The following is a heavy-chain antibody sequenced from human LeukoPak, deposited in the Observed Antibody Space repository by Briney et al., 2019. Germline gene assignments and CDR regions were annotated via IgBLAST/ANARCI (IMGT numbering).Heavy chain of an antibody. CDR1: GYTFTASY. V-gene: IGHV1-2*02. J-gene: IGHJ4*02. CDR3: ARPFPSLRLEIAAAGTDFDY. D-gene: IGHD6-13*01. Sequence: ASVKLSCTASGYTFTASYMHWVRESPGQGLEWLGWTNPNSGGTNYAQKFQGRVTMTRDTSISTAYMELSRLRSDDTAVYYCARPFPSLRLEIAAAGTDFDYWGQGTLVTVSS. CDR2: TNPNSGGT.